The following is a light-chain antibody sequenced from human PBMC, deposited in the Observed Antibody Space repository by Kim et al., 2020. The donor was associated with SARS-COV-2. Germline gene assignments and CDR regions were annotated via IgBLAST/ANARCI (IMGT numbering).Light chain of an antibody. CDR1: NSDIGAYDY. CDR3: SSYTLSDTFV. V-gene: IGLV2-14*03. CDR2: DIN. Sequence: QPVLTQPASVSGFPGQSITISCTGTNSDIGAYDYVAFFQQHPDKVPRLIIYDINKRPSGISSRFSGSKSGNTASLTISGLQADDEADYYCSSYTLSDTFVFGTGTKVTVL. J-gene: IGLJ1*01.